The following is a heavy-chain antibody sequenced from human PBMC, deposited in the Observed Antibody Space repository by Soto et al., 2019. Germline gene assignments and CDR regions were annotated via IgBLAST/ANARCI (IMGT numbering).Heavy chain of an antibody. Sequence: GGSLRLSCAASGFTFSSYGMHWVRQAPGKGLEWVAIIWYDGSNKYYGDSVKGRFTISRDNSKNTLYLQMNSLRGEDTAVYYCARDWSPAYFDYWGQGTLVTVSS. D-gene: IGHD3-3*01. V-gene: IGHV3-33*01. CDR2: IWYDGSNK. J-gene: IGHJ4*02. CDR3: ARDWSPAYFDY. CDR1: GFTFSSYG.